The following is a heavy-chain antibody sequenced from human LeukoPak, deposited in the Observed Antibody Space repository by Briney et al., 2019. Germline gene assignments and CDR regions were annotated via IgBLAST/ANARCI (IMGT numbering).Heavy chain of an antibody. V-gene: IGHV4-31*02. Sequence: QTLSLTXTXSGGSISSGGYYWSWIRQHPGKGLEWIGYIYYSGSTYYNPSLKSRVTISVDTSKNQFSLKLSSVTAADTAVYYCARGPRTSGGLDYWGQGTLVTVSS. CDR2: IYYSGST. CDR1: GGSISSGGYY. CDR3: ARGPRTSGGLDY. D-gene: IGHD3-10*01. J-gene: IGHJ4*02.